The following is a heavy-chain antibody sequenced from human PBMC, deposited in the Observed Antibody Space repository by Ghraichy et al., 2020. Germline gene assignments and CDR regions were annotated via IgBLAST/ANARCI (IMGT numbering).Heavy chain of an antibody. V-gene: IGHV3-30*03. CDR1: GFTFSSYG. CDR3: ARSYCSSKSCYFYYYGMDV. Sequence: GESLNISCAASGFTFSSYGLHWVRQAPGKGLEWVAVISNDGSYKYYADSVRGRFTISRDNSKNTLYLQMNSLRAEDTAVYYCARSYCSSKSCYFYYYGMDVWGQGTTVTVSS. J-gene: IGHJ6*02. CDR2: ISNDGSYK. D-gene: IGHD2-2*01.